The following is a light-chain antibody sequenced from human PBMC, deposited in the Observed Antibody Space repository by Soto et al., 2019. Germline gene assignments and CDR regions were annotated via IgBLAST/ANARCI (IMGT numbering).Light chain of an antibody. CDR2: DAY. CDR3: QQRGKWPST. Sequence: EIVLTQSPGTLSLSPGERATLSCRASQGVDRYVAWYQQKVGQAPRLLIYDAYSRATGVGARFTGSGSATDFSLTITSLEPEDFAVYYCQQRGKWPSTFGPGTKVDIK. CDR1: QGVDRY. V-gene: IGKV3-11*01. J-gene: IGKJ2*02.